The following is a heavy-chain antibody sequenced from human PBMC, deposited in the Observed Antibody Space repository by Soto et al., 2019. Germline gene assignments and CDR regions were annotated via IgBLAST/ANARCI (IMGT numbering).Heavy chain of an antibody. Sequence: GGSLRLSCAASGFTFSSYGMHWVRQAPGKGLEWVAVISYDGSNKYYADSVKGRFTISRDNSKNTLYLQMNSLRAEDTAVYYCAKTGSGYYDSSGFDPWGQGTLVTVS. V-gene: IGHV3-30*18. CDR2: ISYDGSNK. CDR3: AKTGSGYYDSSGFDP. J-gene: IGHJ5*02. D-gene: IGHD3-22*01. CDR1: GFTFSSYG.